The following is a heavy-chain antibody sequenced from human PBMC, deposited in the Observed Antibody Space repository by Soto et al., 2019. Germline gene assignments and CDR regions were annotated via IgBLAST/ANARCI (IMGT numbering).Heavy chain of an antibody. V-gene: IGHV3-48*01. CDR3: ARVSLISRVFDY. CDR1: GFSFSGYS. J-gene: IGHJ4*02. D-gene: IGHD2-15*01. CDR2: LSKSSTTI. Sequence: GGSLRLSCAGSGFSFSGYSMNWVRQAPGKGLEWVSYLSKSSTTIYYADSVKGRFTITRDNARNSLYLQMNSLRAEDTAVYYCARVSLISRVFDYWGQGSLVTVSS.